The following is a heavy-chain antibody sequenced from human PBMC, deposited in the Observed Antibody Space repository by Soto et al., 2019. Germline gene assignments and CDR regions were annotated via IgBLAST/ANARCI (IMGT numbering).Heavy chain of an antibody. J-gene: IGHJ4*02. CDR2: ISGSGGTI. Sequence: EVQLVESGGGMVQPGGSMSGSCAASGFTLSSYSMHWVRQAPGKGLEWVSYISGSGGTIYYADSVKGRFTISRDTAKNSLSVQMNSLRDEDTAVYFCASETGLRSSGWSYYFDFWGQSSGVTVSS. CDR1: GFTLSSYS. V-gene: IGHV3-48*02. CDR3: ASETGLRSSGWSYYFDF. D-gene: IGHD6-19*01.